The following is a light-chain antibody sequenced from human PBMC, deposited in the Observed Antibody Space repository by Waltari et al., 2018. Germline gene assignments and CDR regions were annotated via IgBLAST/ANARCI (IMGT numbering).Light chain of an antibody. J-gene: IGLJ3*02. CDR2: EVT. CDR3: SSFAGRWV. Sequence: QSALTQPPSASGSPGQSVTISCTGTSSDFGNYNFVPWYQQHPGKAPKVIIYEVTKRSSGVPDRFSGSKSGNTASLTVSGLQAEDEADYYCSSFAGRWVFGGGTKLTVL. CDR1: SSDFGNYNF. V-gene: IGLV2-8*01.